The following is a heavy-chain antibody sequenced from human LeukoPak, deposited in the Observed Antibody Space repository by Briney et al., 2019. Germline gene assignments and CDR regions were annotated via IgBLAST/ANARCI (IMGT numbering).Heavy chain of an antibody. Sequence: PGGSLRLSCAASGFTFNGYAMHWVRQAPGKGLEWVAVISYDGSNKYYADSVKGRFTISRDNSKNTLYLQMNSLRAEDTAVYYCARRSSTSEFDYWGQGTLVTVSS. CDR2: ISYDGSNK. CDR3: ARRSSTSEFDY. CDR1: GFTFNGYA. V-gene: IGHV3-30*01. J-gene: IGHJ4*02. D-gene: IGHD2-2*01.